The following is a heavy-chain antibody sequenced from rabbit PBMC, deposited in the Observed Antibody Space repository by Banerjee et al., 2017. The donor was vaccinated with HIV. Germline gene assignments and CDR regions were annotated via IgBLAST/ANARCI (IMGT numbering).Heavy chain of an antibody. CDR2: ISGGSSGSA. CDR1: GFDFSSNA. Sequence: QSLEESGGDLVKPGASLTLTCTASGFDFSSNAMCWVRQAPGKGLEWIACISGGSSGSAYYASWAKGRFTISKTSTTVTLQMTSLTAADTATYFCARSSYDNDDYVDAFDPWGQGTLVTVS. CDR3: ARSSYDNDDYVDAFDP. J-gene: IGHJ2*01. D-gene: IGHD8-1*01. V-gene: IGHV1S40*01.